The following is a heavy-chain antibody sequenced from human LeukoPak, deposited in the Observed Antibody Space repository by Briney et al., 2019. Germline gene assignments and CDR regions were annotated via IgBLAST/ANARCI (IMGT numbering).Heavy chain of an antibody. CDR1: GYTFTSYY. CDR2: INPSGGST. J-gene: IGHJ5*02. D-gene: IGHD7-27*01. CDR3: ARETGDRWFDP. V-gene: IGHV1-46*01. Sequence: ASVKVSCKASGYTFTSYYMHWVRQAPGQGLEWMGIINPSGGSTSYAQKFQGRVTITADESTSTAYMELSSLRSEDTAVYYCARETGDRWFDPWGQGTLVTVSS.